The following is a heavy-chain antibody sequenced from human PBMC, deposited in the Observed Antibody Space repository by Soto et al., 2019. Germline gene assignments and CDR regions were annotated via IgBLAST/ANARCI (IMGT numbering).Heavy chain of an antibody. CDR2: IRSKAYGGTT. D-gene: IGHD4-4*01. J-gene: IGHJ6*03. CDR1: GFTFGDYA. V-gene: IGHV3-49*03. CDR3: TRRGTTVKYYYYYMDV. Sequence: GGSLRLSCTASGFTFGDYAMSWFRQAPGKGLEWVGFIRSKAYGGTTEYAASVKGRFTISRDDSKSIAYLQMNSLKTEDTAVYYCTRRGTTVKYYYYYMDVWGKGTTVTVSS.